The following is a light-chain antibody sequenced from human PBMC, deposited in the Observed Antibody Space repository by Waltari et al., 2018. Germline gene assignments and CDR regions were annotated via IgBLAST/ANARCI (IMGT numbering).Light chain of an antibody. Sequence: NFMLTQPHSVSESPGKTVTISCTRSSGAIASNFLQWYQPRPGSAPTTVIYEDSQRPSGVPDRFSGAIDRSSNSASLTISGLTPEDEADYYCESYDDTNHGVFGGGTRLTVL. CDR3: ESYDDTNHGV. CDR1: SGAIASNF. J-gene: IGLJ3*02. CDR2: EDS. V-gene: IGLV6-57*04.